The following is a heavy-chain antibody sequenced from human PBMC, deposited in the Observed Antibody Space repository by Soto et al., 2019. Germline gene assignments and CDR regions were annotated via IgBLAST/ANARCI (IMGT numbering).Heavy chain of an antibody. Sequence: ASVKVSCKASGYTFTRYYMHWVRQAPGQGLERMGIINPSGSGTSYAQKFQGRVTMTRDTSTSTVYMELSSLRSEDTAVYYCARGLIVGATDFDYWGQGTLVTVSS. CDR3: ARGLIVGATDFDY. CDR2: INPSGSGT. V-gene: IGHV1-46*01. D-gene: IGHD1-26*01. CDR1: GYTFTRYY. J-gene: IGHJ4*02.